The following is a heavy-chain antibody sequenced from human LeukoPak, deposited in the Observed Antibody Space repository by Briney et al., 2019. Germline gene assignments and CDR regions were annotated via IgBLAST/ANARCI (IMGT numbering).Heavy chain of an antibody. V-gene: IGHV1-18*01. CDR2: FNPENGNT. CDR3: ARDRRSSGEGWFDP. D-gene: IGHD6-19*01. CDR1: GYSFVVYG. Sequence: ASVKVSCKASGYSFVVYGITWVRQVPGQGLVWMGWFNPENGNTNYAQKVQGRVTMTADTSTSTAYMELRSLRSDDTAVYYCARDRRSSGEGWFDPWGQGTLVTVSS. J-gene: IGHJ5*02.